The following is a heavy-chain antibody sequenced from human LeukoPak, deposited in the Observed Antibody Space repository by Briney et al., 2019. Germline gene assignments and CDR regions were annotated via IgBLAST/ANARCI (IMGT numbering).Heavy chain of an antibody. CDR2: ISWNSGSI. V-gene: IGHV3-9*01. CDR1: GFTFDDYA. D-gene: IGHD6-13*01. J-gene: IGHJ4*02. Sequence: PGRSLRLSCAASGFTFDDYAMHWVRQAPGKGLEWVSGISWNSGSIGYADSVKGRFTISRDNAKNSLYLQMNSLRAEDTALYYCAKTESPGSSWYPYYFDYWGQGTLVTVSS. CDR3: AKTESPGSSWYPYYFDY.